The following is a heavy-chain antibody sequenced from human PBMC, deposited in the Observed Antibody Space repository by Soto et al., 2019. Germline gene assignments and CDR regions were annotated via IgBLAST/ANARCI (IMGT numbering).Heavy chain of an antibody. CDR2: IYYSGST. J-gene: IGHJ4*02. CDR3: ATASTLTAYFDY. Sequence: TSETLSLTCTVSGGSISSYYWSWIRQPPGKGLEWIGYIYYSGSTNYNPSLKSRVTISVDTSKNQFSLKLSSVTAADTAVHYCATASTLTAYFDYWGRGTLVTVSS. D-gene: IGHD2-21*02. V-gene: IGHV4-59*01. CDR1: GGSISSYY.